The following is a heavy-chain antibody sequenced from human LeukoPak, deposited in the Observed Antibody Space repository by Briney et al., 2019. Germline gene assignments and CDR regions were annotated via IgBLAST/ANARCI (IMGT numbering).Heavy chain of an antibody. V-gene: IGHV3-48*04. CDR3: ARDGAAAGQLGFDP. J-gene: IGHJ5*02. D-gene: IGHD6-13*01. CDR1: GFTFSSYS. Sequence: PGGSLRLSCAASGFTFSSYSMNWVRQAPGKGLEWVSYISSSSSTIYYADSVKGRFTISRDNAKNSLYLQMNSLRAEDTAVYCCARDGAAAGQLGFDPWGQGTLVTVSS. CDR2: ISSSSSTI.